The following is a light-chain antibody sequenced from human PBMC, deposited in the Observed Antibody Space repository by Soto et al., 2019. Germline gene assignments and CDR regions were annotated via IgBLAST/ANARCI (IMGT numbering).Light chain of an antibody. Sequence: DIQMTQSPSSLSASVGDRVTITCRASQGIGNYLASYQQRPGKVPKLLIYAASTLQSGDPSRFSGSGSGPDFTLTISSLQPEDVATYYCQKYDHAPLTFGGGTKVEIK. CDR3: QKYDHAPLT. V-gene: IGKV1-27*01. J-gene: IGKJ4*01. CDR1: QGIGNY. CDR2: AAS.